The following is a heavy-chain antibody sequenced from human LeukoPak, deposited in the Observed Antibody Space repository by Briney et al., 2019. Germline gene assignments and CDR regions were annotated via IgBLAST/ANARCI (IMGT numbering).Heavy chain of an antibody. D-gene: IGHD3-10*01. Sequence: GGSLRLSCAASGFTFSSYAMSWVRQAPGKGLEWVSAISGSGDSTYYADSVKGRFTISRDNSKNTLYLQMNSLRAEDTAVYYCAKSGALWFGELPYFDYWGQGTLVTASS. CDR3: AKSGALWFGELPYFDY. V-gene: IGHV3-23*01. CDR1: GFTFSSYA. CDR2: ISGSGDST. J-gene: IGHJ4*02.